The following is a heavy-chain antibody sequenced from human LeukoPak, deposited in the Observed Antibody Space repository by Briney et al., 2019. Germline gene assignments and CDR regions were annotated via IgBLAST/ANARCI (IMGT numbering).Heavy chain of an antibody. D-gene: IGHD1-26*01. CDR3: ARLRIVGATTIDY. CDR2: IYYSGST. J-gene: IGHJ4*02. V-gene: IGHV4-39*02. Sequence: SETLSLTCTVSGGSISSSSYYWGWIRQPPGKGLEWIGSIYYSGSTYYNPSLKSRVTISVDTSNNHSYLKLSSVTAADTAVYYCARLRIVGATTIDYWGQGTLVTVSS. CDR1: GGSISSSSYY.